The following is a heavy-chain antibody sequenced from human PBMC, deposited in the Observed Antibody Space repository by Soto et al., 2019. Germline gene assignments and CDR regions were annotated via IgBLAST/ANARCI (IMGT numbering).Heavy chain of an antibody. Sequence: ASVKVSCKASGYTFTSYAMHWVRQAPGQRLEWMGWINAGNGNTKYSQKFQGRVTITRDTSASTAYMELSSLRSEDTAVYDCARSLVVVTALDYWGQGTLGTVSS. J-gene: IGHJ4*02. CDR2: INAGNGNT. V-gene: IGHV1-3*01. CDR3: ARSLVVVTALDY. D-gene: IGHD2-21*02. CDR1: GYTFTSYA.